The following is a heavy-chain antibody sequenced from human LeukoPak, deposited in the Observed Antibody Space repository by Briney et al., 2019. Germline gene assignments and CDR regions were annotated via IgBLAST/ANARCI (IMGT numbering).Heavy chain of an antibody. CDR1: GGSISSYY. D-gene: IGHD1-26*01. CDR2: IYYSGST. CDR3: ARNADRYSGSYYVRVFDY. Sequence: SETLSLTCTVSGGSISSYYWSWIRQPPGKGLEWIGYIYYSGSTNYNPSLKSRVTISVDTSKNQFSLKLSSVTAADTAVYYCARNADRYSGSYYVRVFDYWGQGTLVTVSS. J-gene: IGHJ4*02. V-gene: IGHV4-59*01.